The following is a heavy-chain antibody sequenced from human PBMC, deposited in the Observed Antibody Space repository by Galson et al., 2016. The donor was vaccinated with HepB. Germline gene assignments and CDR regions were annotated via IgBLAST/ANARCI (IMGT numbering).Heavy chain of an antibody. D-gene: IGHD2-15*01. J-gene: IGHJ4*02. Sequence: SETLSLTCTVSGGSISSGNYYWSWVRQPPGKRLEWIGDIYYSGTTNYKPSLKSRVTMSVDTSKNQFSLRLSSVTAADTAVYYCARMDPALISGFDYWGQGTLVTVSS. CDR3: ARMDPALISGFDY. CDR1: GGSISSGNYY. V-gene: IGHV4-61*01. CDR2: IYYSGTT.